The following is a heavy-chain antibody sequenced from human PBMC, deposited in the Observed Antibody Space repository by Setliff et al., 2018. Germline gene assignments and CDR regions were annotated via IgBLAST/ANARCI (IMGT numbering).Heavy chain of an antibody. CDR3: ARELGHGGDSDY. V-gene: IGHV4-38-2*02. CDR1: GYSISSCYI. CDR2: IGHTGSI. Sequence: SETLSLTCTVSGYSISSCYIWGWIRQPPGKGLEWVGNIGHTGSINYNPALKSRLTISRDTSKTQVSLKLNSVTATDTAVYYCARELGHGGDSDYWGQGILVTVSS. J-gene: IGHJ4*02. D-gene: IGHD2-21*02.